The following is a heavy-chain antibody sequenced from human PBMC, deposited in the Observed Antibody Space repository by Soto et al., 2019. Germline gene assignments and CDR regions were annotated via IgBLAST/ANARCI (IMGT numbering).Heavy chain of an antibody. CDR3: ARGGTMALDY. V-gene: IGHV3-30-3*01. Sequence: GGSLRLSCAASGFTFSSYAMHWVRQAPGKGLEWVAVISYDGSNKYYADSVKGRFTISRDNSKNTLYLQMNSLRAGDTAVYYCARGGTMALDYWGQGTLVIVSS. CDR2: ISYDGSNK. D-gene: IGHD3-10*01. CDR1: GFTFSSYA. J-gene: IGHJ4*02.